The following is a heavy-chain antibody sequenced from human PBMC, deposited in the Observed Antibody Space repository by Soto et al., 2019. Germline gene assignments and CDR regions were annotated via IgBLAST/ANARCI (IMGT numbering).Heavy chain of an antibody. J-gene: IGHJ6*02. CDR3: ARDIEVSDENDYYYYYGMDV. V-gene: IGHV3-30-3*01. D-gene: IGHD2-8*01. CDR1: GFTFSSYA. CDR2: ISYDGSNK. Sequence: GGSLRLSCAASGFTFSSYAMHWVRQAPGKGLEWVAVISYDGSNKYYADSVKGRFTISRDNSKNTLYLQMNSLRAEDTAVYYCARDIEVSDENDYYYYYGMDVWGQGTTVTVSS.